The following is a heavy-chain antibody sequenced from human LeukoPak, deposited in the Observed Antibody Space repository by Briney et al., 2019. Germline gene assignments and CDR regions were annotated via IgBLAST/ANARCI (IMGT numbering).Heavy chain of an antibody. V-gene: IGHV3-30-3*01. J-gene: IGHJ4*02. CDR2: ISYDGSNK. Sequence: GGSLRLSCAASGFTFSSYAMHWVRQAPGKGLKWVAVISYDGSNKYYADSVKGRFTISRDNSKNTLYLQMNSLRAEDTAVYYCAREIGVLTDYWGQGTLVTVSS. CDR1: GFTFSSYA. D-gene: IGHD2-21*01. CDR3: AREIGVLTDY.